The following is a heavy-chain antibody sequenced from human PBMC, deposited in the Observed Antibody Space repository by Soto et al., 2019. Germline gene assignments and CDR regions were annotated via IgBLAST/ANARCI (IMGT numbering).Heavy chain of an antibody. V-gene: IGHV1-2*02. J-gene: IGHJ4*02. Sequence: QVQLVQSGAEVKKPGASVKVSCKASGYTFTGNYMHWVRQAPGQGLEWMALINPTTGGTSYAQRFQGRVTLTWDTSISTAYMELSRLRSDDTAIYYCARGYCSTIGCSHYFDYWGQGTLVTVSS. CDR3: ARGYCSTIGCSHYFDY. D-gene: IGHD2-2*01. CDR2: INPTTGGT. CDR1: GYTFTGNY.